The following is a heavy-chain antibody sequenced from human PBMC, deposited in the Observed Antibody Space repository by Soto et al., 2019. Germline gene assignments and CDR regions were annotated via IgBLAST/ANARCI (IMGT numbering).Heavy chain of an antibody. CDR3: ARDRNRITGRHFDY. CDR2: ISYDGSNK. V-gene: IGHV3-30-3*01. D-gene: IGHD1-20*01. J-gene: IGHJ4*02. CDR1: GFTFSSYA. Sequence: PGGSLRLSCAASGFTFSSYAMHWVRQAPGKGLEWVAVISYDGSNKYYADSVKGRFTISRDNSKNTLYLQMNSLRAEDTAVYYCARDRNRITGRHFDYWGQGTLVTVS.